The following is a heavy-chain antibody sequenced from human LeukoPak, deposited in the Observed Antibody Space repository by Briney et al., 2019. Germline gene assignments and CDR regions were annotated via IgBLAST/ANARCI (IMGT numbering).Heavy chain of an antibody. J-gene: IGHJ4*02. CDR2: ISISSSSI. V-gene: IGHV3-21*01. D-gene: IGHD3-22*01. Sequence: AGGSLRLSCAASGFTFSTYSMNWVRQAPGKGLEWVSSISISSSSIYYADSVKGRFTISRDNAKNSLYLQMNSLRADDTAVYYCAREAISGYSDWGQGTLVTVSS. CDR3: AREAISGYSD. CDR1: GFTFSTYS.